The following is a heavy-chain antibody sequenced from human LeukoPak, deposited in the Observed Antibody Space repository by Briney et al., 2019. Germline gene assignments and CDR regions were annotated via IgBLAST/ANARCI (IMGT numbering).Heavy chain of an antibody. D-gene: IGHD3-3*01. CDR1: GFTFSSYA. Sequence: GGSLRLSCAASGFTFSSYAMSWVRQAPGKGLEWVSAISGSGGSTYYADSVKGRFTISRDNSKNTLYLQTNSLRAEDTAVYYCAKRDFWSGQYYFDYWGQGTLVTVSS. CDR3: AKRDFWSGQYYFDY. CDR2: ISGSGGST. J-gene: IGHJ4*02. V-gene: IGHV3-23*01.